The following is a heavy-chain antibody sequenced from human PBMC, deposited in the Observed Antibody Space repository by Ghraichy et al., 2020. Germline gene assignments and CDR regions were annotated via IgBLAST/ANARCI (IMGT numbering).Heavy chain of an antibody. CDR2: IRSGSSSI. CDR3: ARGYSYGDYYYYGMDV. Sequence: GGSLRLSCAASGFTFSSYGMHWVRQAPGKGLEWVSFIRSGSSSIYYADSVKGRFTISRDNSKNSLYLQMNSLRDEDTAVYYCARGYSYGDYYYYGMDVWGQGTTVTVSS. J-gene: IGHJ6*02. D-gene: IGHD5-18*01. V-gene: IGHV3-48*02. CDR1: GFTFSSYG.